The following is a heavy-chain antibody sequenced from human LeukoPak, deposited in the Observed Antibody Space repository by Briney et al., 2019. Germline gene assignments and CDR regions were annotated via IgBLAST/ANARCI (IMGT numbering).Heavy chain of an antibody. CDR1: AGSFSGYY. D-gene: IGHD6-19*01. CDR3: ARASKWLVNDY. Sequence: SATLSLTCAVYAGSFSGYYWSWIRQRPGKGLEWIGEINHSGSTNYNPSLKSRVTISVDTSKNQFSLKRSSVTAADTAVYYCARASKWLVNDYWGQGTLVTVSS. J-gene: IGHJ4*02. V-gene: IGHV4-34*01. CDR2: INHSGST.